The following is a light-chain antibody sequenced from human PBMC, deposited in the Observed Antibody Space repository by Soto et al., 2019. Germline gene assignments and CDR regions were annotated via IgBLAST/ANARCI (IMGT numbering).Light chain of an antibody. Sequence: EIVMTQSPATLSVSPGERATLSCRASQSVSSNLAWYQQKPGQAPRLLIYGASTRATGIPARFSGSGSGTEFTLTISSLQSEDFAIYYCQQYKTWPDTFGQGTKVEIK. V-gene: IGKV3-15*01. J-gene: IGKJ1*01. CDR1: QSVSSN. CDR3: QQYKTWPDT. CDR2: GAS.